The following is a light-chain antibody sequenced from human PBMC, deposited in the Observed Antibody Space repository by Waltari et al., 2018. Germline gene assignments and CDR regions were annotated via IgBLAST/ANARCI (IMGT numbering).Light chain of an antibody. CDR1: QSVNGR. CDR3: QQHGSLPAT. J-gene: IGKJ1*01. Sequence: EIVLTQSPGTLSLSPGERVTLSCRASQSVNGRLVWYQQKPGQAPRLLIYGTSSRATGIPDRFSGSGSWTDFSLTISRLEPEDFAVYYCQQHGSLPATFGQGTKVEVK. V-gene: IGKV3-20*01. CDR2: GTS.